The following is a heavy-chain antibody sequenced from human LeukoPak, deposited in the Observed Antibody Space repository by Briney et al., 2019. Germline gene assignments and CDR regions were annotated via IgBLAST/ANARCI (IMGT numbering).Heavy chain of an antibody. CDR2: IYPGDSDT. CDR3: ARGGVFSSSWFAYFDY. Sequence: GESLRISCKASGDTFTNYWIAWVRQMPGKGLEWMGIIYPGDSDTRYSPSVEGQVTISVDKSISTAFLQWSSLKASDTAMYYCARGGVFSSSWFAYFDYWGQGTLVPSPQ. D-gene: IGHD6-13*01. J-gene: IGHJ4*02. CDR1: GDTFTNYW. V-gene: IGHV5-51*01.